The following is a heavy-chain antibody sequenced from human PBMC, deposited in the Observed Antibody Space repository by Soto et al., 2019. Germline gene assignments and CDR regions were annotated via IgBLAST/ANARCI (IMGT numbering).Heavy chain of an antibody. CDR2: IDWDGDR. V-gene: IGHV2-70*13. CDR1: GFTLGTTGLS. Sequence: GPTLVNPTQTLTLTCTFSGFTLGTTGLSVNWIRQAQGKALEWLAVIDWDGDRFYSASLKTRLSISKDTSKNEVVLTMTNMDPVDTATYFCARSQGGMLYNSYFDFWGQGTLVTVSS. D-gene: IGHD2-8*01. J-gene: IGHJ4*02. CDR3: ARSQGGMLYNSYFDF.